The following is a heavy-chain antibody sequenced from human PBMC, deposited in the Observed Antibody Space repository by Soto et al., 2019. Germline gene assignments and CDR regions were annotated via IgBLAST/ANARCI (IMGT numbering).Heavy chain of an antibody. CDR3: ARNLPYCSGGSCYTFSGMGV. D-gene: IGHD2-15*01. J-gene: IGHJ6*02. Sequence: GASVKVSCKASGGTFSSYAISWVRQAPGQGLEWMGGIIPIFGTANYAQKFQGRVTITADKSTSTAYMELSSLRSEDTAVYYCARNLPYCSGGSCYTFSGMGVWGQGTTVTVSS. CDR1: GGTFSSYA. V-gene: IGHV1-69*06. CDR2: IIPIFGTA.